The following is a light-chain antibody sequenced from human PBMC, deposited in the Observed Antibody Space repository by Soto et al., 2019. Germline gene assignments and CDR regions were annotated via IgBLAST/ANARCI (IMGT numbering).Light chain of an antibody. J-gene: IGKJ2*01. Sequence: DIQMTQFLSTLSASVGDAVTITCRASQSIQSFLAWYQQKPGKAPKLLIYLASRLESGVPSRFSGSGSGTEFTLTISSLQPDDFAIYFCQQYNSHSFYTFGQGTKLEVK. V-gene: IGKV1-5*03. CDR1: QSIQSF. CDR2: LAS. CDR3: QQYNSHSFYT.